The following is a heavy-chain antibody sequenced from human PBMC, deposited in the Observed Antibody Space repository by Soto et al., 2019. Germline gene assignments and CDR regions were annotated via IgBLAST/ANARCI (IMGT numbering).Heavy chain of an antibody. CDR2: INHSGVT. Sequence: SETLSLTCAFYGGSFSGYYWSWIRQPPGKGLEWIGEINHSGVTNYKPSLKRRVTISVDTSKNQFSLHLNSVTPQDTAVYYCARGPSPLAYWGRGTVVTVSS. J-gene: IGHJ4*02. D-gene: IGHD6-6*01. CDR3: ARGPSPLAY. V-gene: IGHV4-34*01. CDR1: GGSFSGYY.